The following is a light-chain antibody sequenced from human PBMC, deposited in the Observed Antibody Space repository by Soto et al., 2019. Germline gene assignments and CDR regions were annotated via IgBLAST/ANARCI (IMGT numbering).Light chain of an antibody. CDR2: GAS. CDR3: QQYGNSPPT. J-gene: IGKJ2*01. Sequence: VRPQSPGNMTYSPGERATLSCRASQSVSSNYLAWYQQKPGQAPRLLIYGASNRATGIPDRFSGSGSGTDFTLTVSRLEPEDFAVFYCQQYGNSPPTFAQGTKVDI. CDR1: QSVSSNY. V-gene: IGKV3-20*01.